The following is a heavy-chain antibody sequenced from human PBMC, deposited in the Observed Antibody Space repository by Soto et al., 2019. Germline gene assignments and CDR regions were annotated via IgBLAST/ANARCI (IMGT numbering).Heavy chain of an antibody. D-gene: IGHD2-2*01. CDR3: ARGSPRFYCSSTSCSKYYYYYYGMDV. V-gene: IGHV3-33*01. J-gene: IGHJ6*02. CDR2: IWYDGSNK. CDR1: GFTFSSYG. Sequence: GGSLRLSCAASGFTFSSYGMHWVRQAPGKGLEWVAVIWYDGSNKYYADSVKGRFTISRDNSKNTLYLQMNSLRAEDTAVYYCARGSPRFYCSSTSCSKYYYYYYGMDVWGQGTTVTVSS.